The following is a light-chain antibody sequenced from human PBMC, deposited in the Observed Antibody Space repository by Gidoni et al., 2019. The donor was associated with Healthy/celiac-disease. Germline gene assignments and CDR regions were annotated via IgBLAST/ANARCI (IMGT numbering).Light chain of an antibody. Sequence: EIVLPHSPATLSLSPGERATLSCRASQSVSSCLAWYQQKPGQAPRLLIYDASNRATGIPARFSGSGSGTDFTLTISSLEPEDFAVYYCQQRSNWPLYTFGQGTKLEIK. CDR2: DAS. CDR1: QSVSSC. J-gene: IGKJ2*01. CDR3: QQRSNWPLYT. V-gene: IGKV3-11*01.